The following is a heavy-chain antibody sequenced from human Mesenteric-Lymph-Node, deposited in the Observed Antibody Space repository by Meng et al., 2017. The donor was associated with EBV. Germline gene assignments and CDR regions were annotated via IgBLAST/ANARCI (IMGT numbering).Heavy chain of an antibody. J-gene: IGHJ4*02. CDR2: MNPNSDNT. CDR1: GYTFTSYD. D-gene: IGHD3-10*01. V-gene: IGHV1-8*01. Sequence: QVRLVQSGAEVKKPGASVKVSCKASGYTFTSYDVNWVRQAPGQGLEWMGWMNPNSDNTGYAQKFQGRVTMTWDTSISTAYMELSSLGSEDTAVYYCARKESYYGSGSFFFEHWGQGTLVTVSS. CDR3: ARKESYYGSGSFFFEH.